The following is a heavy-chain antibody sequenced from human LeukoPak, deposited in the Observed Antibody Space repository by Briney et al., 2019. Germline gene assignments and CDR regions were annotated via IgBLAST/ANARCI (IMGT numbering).Heavy chain of an antibody. J-gene: IGHJ5*02. CDR2: IYYSGST. V-gene: IGHV4-59*01. Sequence: PSETLSLTCTVSGGSISSYYWSWIRQPPGKGLEWIGYIYYSGSTNYNHSLKSRVTISVDTSKNQFSLKLSSVTAADTAVYYCARGKYFDWLLGWFDPWGQGTLVTVSS. D-gene: IGHD3-9*01. CDR1: GGSISSYY. CDR3: ARGKYFDWLLGWFDP.